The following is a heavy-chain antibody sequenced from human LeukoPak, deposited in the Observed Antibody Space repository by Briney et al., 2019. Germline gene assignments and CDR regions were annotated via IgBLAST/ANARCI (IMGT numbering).Heavy chain of an antibody. D-gene: IGHD2-2*01. V-gene: IGHV4-59*01. J-gene: IGHJ4*02. CDR3: ARSPRCSTSCPIDY. Sequence: PSETLSLTCTVSGGSISSYYWSWIRQPPGKGLEWIGYIYYSGSTNYNPSLKSRVTISVDTSKNQFSLKLSSVTAADTAVYYCARSPRCSTSCPIDYWGQGTLVTASS. CDR1: GGSISSYY. CDR2: IYYSGST.